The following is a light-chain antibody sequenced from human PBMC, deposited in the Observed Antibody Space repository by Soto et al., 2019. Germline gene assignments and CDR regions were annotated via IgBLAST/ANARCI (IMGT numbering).Light chain of an antibody. CDR1: SSNVGKNY. J-gene: IGLJ2*01. CDR3: GPWDSSLSGVV. V-gene: IGLV1-51*01. Sequence: QSVLTQPPSVSAAPGQPISIPCSGSSSNVGKNYVSWYQQLPGTAPKLLIYDNSQRPSGIPDRFSGSKSGTSATLGITGLQAGDEADYYCGPWDSSLSGVVLGGGTKLTVL. CDR2: DNS.